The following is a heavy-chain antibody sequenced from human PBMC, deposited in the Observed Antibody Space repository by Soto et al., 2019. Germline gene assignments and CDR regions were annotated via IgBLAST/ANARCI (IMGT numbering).Heavy chain of an antibody. J-gene: IGHJ4*02. CDR1: GYTFSSCY. V-gene: IGHV1-46*01. Sequence: ASVNVSCKSSGYTFSSCYIHWVRQGPGQGLECMGIINPSGGSTSYAQKFQGRVTMTRDTSTSTVYMELSSLRSEDTAVYYCAREGIAVAGGPDYWGQGTLVTVSS. CDR2: INPSGGST. D-gene: IGHD6-19*01. CDR3: AREGIAVAGGPDY.